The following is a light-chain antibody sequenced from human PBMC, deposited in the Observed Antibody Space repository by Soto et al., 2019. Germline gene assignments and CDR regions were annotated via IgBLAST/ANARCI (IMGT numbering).Light chain of an antibody. CDR2: GAS. J-gene: IGKJ4*01. V-gene: IGKV3-20*01. CDR3: QQYGSSPLLT. CDR1: QSVSSSY. Sequence: EIVLTQSPGTLSLSPGERATLSCRASQSVSSSYLAWYQQKPGQAPRLLIYGASSRATGFPDRFSGSGSGTDFTLTISRLEPEDFAVYYCQQYGSSPLLTFGGGTKVEIK.